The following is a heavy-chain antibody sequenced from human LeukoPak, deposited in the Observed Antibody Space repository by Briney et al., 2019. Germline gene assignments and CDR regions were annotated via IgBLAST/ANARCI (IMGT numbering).Heavy chain of an antibody. CDR1: GYTFTGYY. D-gene: IGHD2-2*02. V-gene: IGHV1-2*02. CDR3: ASMGAGGYCSSTSCYTPAY. Sequence: ASVKVSCKASGYTFTGYYMHWVRQAPGQGLEWMGWINPNSGGTNYAQKFQGRVTMTRDTSTSTAYMELSRLSSDDTAVYYCASMGAGGYCSSTSCYTPAYWGQGTLVTVSS. J-gene: IGHJ4*02. CDR2: INPNSGGT.